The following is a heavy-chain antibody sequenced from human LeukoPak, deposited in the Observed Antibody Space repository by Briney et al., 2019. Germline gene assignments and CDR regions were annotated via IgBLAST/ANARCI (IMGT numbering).Heavy chain of an antibody. J-gene: IGHJ4*02. CDR2: IWYDGSNK. CDR3: AREGYYDSSGYYPTGVDY. Sequence: GGSLRLSCAASGFTFSSYGMHWVRQAPGKGLEWVAVIWYDGSNKYYADSVKGRFTISRDNSKDTLYLQMNSLRAEDTAVYYCAREGYYDSSGYYPTGVDYWGQGTLVTVSS. CDR1: GFTFSSYG. D-gene: IGHD3-22*01. V-gene: IGHV3-33*01.